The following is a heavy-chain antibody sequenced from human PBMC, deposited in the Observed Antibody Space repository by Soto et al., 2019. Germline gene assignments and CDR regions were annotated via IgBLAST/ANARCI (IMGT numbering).Heavy chain of an antibody. J-gene: IGHJ4*02. CDR2: IYHSGST. D-gene: IGHD4-17*01. Sequence: SETLSLTCAVSGGSISSSNWWSWVRQPPGKGLEWIGEIYHSGSTNYNPSLKSRVTISVDKSKNQFSLKLSSVTAADTAVYYCARRYGGNSGSGFDYFDYWGEGSLVT. V-gene: IGHV4-4*02. CDR1: GGSISSSNW. CDR3: ARRYGGNSGSGFDYFDY.